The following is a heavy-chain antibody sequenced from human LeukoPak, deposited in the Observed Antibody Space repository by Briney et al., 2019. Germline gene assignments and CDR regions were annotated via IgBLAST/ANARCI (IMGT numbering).Heavy chain of an antibody. CDR1: GFTVSSNY. Sequence: GGSLRLSCAASGFTVSSNYMSWVRQAPGKGLEWVSVIYSGGSTYYADSVKGRFTISRDNSKNTLYLQMNSLRAEDTALYYCAKEMAAGGADAFDIWGQGTMVTVSS. J-gene: IGHJ3*02. D-gene: IGHD6-13*01. CDR2: IYSGGST. CDR3: AKEMAAGGADAFDI. V-gene: IGHV3-53*01.